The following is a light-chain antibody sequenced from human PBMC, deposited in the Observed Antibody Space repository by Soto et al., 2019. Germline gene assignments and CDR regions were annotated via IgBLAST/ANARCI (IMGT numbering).Light chain of an antibody. Sequence: DIQMTQSPTSLSASVGDRVTITCRASQTISTYVNWYQQKPGKAPNLLIYAASGLQSGVPSRFSGSGSGTDFTLTIDSLLPEDSATYFCQQSYTTPLLTFGGGTKVEIK. J-gene: IGKJ4*01. CDR2: AAS. V-gene: IGKV1-39*01. CDR3: QQSYTTPLLT. CDR1: QTISTY.